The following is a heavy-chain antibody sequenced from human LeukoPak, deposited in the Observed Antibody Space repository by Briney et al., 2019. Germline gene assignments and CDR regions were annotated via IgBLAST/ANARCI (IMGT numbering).Heavy chain of an antibody. J-gene: IGHJ4*02. V-gene: IGHV4-61*02. D-gene: IGHD3-3*01. CDR2: IYTSGST. CDR1: GGSISSGSYH. CDR3: ARGRDDFWSGYTHPFDY. Sequence: SETLSLTCTVSGGSISSGSYHWSWIRQPAGKGLEWIGRIYTSGSTNYNPSLKSRVTISVDTSKNQFSLKLSSVTAADTAVYYCARGRDDFWSGYTHPFDYWGQGTLVTVSS.